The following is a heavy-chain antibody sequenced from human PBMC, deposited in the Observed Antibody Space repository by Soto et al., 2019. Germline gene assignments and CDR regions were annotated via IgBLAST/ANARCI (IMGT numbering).Heavy chain of an antibody. CDR3: ARVPGP. Sequence: SETLSLTCTVSGGSISSINDYWGWIRQPPGKGLEWIGYIYHSGSTYYNPSLKSRVTISVDRSKNQFSLKLSSVTAADTAVYYCARVPGPWGQGTLVTVSS. CDR2: IYHSGST. V-gene: IGHV4-39*07. CDR1: GGSISSINDY. D-gene: IGHD7-27*01. J-gene: IGHJ5*02.